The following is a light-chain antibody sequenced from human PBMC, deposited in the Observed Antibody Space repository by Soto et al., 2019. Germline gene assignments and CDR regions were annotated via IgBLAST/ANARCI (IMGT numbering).Light chain of an antibody. CDR1: SSDVGSYNV. V-gene: IGLV2-23*02. CDR2: EVS. Sequence: QSVLTQPASVSGSPGHSITIPCTGTSSDVGSYNVVSWYQQHPGKAPKLLIYEVSKRPSGVSDRFSGSKSGNTASLTISGLQAEDEADYHCCSYAGSSSAYVFGTGTMVPVL. J-gene: IGLJ1*01. CDR3: CSYAGSSSAYV.